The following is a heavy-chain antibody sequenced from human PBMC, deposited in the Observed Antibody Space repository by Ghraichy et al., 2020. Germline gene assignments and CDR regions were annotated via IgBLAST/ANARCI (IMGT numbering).Heavy chain of an antibody. J-gene: IGHJ4*02. CDR3: ARGGYNYGSNPIDY. V-gene: IGHV3-7*04. D-gene: IGHD5-18*01. Sequence: GGSLRLSCAASGFIFSSYHMTWVRQVPGKGLEWVANIKHDESEKYYVDSVKGRFTISRDNAKNSLYLQMNSLRPDDTAVYYCARGGYNYGSNPIDYWGQGTLVIVSS. CDR1: GFIFSSYH. CDR2: IKHDESEK.